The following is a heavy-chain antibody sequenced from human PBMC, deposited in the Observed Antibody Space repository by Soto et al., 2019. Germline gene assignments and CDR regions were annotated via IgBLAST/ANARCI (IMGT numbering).Heavy chain of an antibody. Sequence: EVQLVESGGGLVQPGGSLRLSCAASGFTFSTYEMHWARQATGKGLEWVSGIGTAGDTDYPGSVKGRFTISRENAKNSLYLQMNSLRAEDTAVYYCARTSYYDIGGMDVWGQGTTVTVSS. CDR1: GFTFSTYE. V-gene: IGHV3-13*01. CDR2: IGTAGDT. CDR3: ARTSYYDIGGMDV. D-gene: IGHD3-9*01. J-gene: IGHJ6*02.